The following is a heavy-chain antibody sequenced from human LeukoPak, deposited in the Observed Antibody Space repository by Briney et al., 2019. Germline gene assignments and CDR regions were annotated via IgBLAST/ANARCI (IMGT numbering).Heavy chain of an antibody. V-gene: IGHV1-18*01. CDR1: GYTFTSYG. CDR3: ARERRNYYYDSSGYKDFDY. Sequence: GESLKISCEGSGYTFTSYGISWVRQAPGQGLEWMGWISAYNGNTNYAQKLQGRVTMTTDTSTSTAYMELRSLRSDDTAVYYCARERRNYYYDSSGYKDFDYWGQGTLVTVSS. D-gene: IGHD3-22*01. CDR2: ISAYNGNT. J-gene: IGHJ4*02.